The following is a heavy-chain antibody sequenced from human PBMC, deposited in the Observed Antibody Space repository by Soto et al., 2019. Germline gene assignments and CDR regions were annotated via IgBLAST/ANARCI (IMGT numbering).Heavy chain of an antibody. CDR2: ISTYNGNT. D-gene: IGHD3-22*01. CDR1: GYTFITYG. V-gene: IGHV1-18*01. J-gene: IGHJ4*02. Sequence: QVQLVHSGAEVKKPGASVKVSYKASGYTFITYGVSWVRQAPGQGLDWLGWISTYNGNTRYAERLQGRVTMTTDTTTNTAYMELRNLRSDDTAVYYCARGPTDYYDNSANYFLDYWGQGTLVTVSS. CDR3: ARGPTDYYDNSANYFLDY.